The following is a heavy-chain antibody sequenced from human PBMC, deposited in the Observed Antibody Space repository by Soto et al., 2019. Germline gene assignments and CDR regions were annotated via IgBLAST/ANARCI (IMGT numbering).Heavy chain of an antibody. D-gene: IGHD4-17*01. CDR3: ARSKVTTSGYYYYYYMDV. CDR2: IYYSGST. Sequence: SETLSLTCTVSGGSISSYYWSWIRQPPGKGLEWIGYIYYSGSTNYNPSLKSRVTISVDTSKNQFSLKLSSVTAADTAVYYCARSKVTTSGYYYYYYMDVWGKGTTVTVS. CDR1: GGSISSYY. J-gene: IGHJ6*03. V-gene: IGHV4-59*01.